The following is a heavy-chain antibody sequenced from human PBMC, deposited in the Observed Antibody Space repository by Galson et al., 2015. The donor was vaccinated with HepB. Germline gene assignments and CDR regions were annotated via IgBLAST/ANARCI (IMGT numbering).Heavy chain of an antibody. J-gene: IGHJ6*03. D-gene: IGHD1-14*01. V-gene: IGHV1-69*10. Sequence: SVKVSCKASGDTFNSYTISWVRQAPGQGLEWMGGIIPILGIANYAQKFQGRVTITADKSTTTGYMELSSLRSEDTAVYYCARRHQYKHLFAYYMDVWGKGTTVTVSS. CDR2: IIPILGIA. CDR1: GDTFNSYT. CDR3: ARRHQYKHLFAYYMDV.